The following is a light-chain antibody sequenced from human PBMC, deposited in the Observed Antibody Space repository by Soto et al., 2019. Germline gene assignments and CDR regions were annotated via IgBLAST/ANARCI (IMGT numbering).Light chain of an antibody. V-gene: IGKV2-28*01. Sequence: DIVMTQSPLSLTVTPGEPASISCRSSQSLLHNNGNNYLDWFLQKPGQPPQLLMYLGSNRASGVTDRFSGSGSGTDFTLKISRVEAEDVGVYYCMQALQTPRTFGGGTKVEIK. CDR3: MQALQTPRT. J-gene: IGKJ4*01. CDR1: QSLLHNNGNNY. CDR2: LGS.